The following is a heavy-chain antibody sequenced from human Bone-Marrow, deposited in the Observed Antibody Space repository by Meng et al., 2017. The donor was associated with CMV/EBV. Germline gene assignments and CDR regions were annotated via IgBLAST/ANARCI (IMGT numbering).Heavy chain of an antibody. Sequence: GESLKISCVASSGFTLSGYAMHWVRQAPGKGLEWLSFIHWDASNQYYANSVKGRFTISRDNFKNTLYLQMDSLRPEDTAIYYCASRERQGNGLGGMDVWGQGTTVTVSS. CDR1: SGFTLSGYA. V-gene: IGHV3-30*02. J-gene: IGHJ6*02. CDR2: IHWDASNQ. CDR3: ASRERQGNGLGGMDV. D-gene: IGHD1-26*01.